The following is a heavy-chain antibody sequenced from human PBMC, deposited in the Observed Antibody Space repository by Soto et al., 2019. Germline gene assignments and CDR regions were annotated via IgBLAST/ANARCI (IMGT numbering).Heavy chain of an antibody. CDR2: ISSHTGNT. Sequence: QVEVVQSGPEVKKPGASVKVSCKASGYNFNACGISWVRQAPGQGLEWMGWISSHTGNTNYAQNLQGRVTMTTDTSTTTVHMELRSLTSDDTAVYYCARDCGTAVTTHYLDFWGQGSLVTVSS. J-gene: IGHJ4*02. CDR3: ARDCGTAVTTHYLDF. D-gene: IGHD4-17*01. V-gene: IGHV1-18*01. CDR1: GYNFNACG.